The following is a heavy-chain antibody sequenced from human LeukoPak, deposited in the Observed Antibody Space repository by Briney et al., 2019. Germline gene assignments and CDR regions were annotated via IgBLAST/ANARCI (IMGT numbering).Heavy chain of an antibody. CDR1: GFTFSSYG. Sequence: GGSLRLSCAASGFTFSSYGMHWVRRAPGKGLEWVAVISYDGSIKYYADSVKGRFTISRDNSKNTLYLQMNSLRAEDTAVYYCARGREGATTHIFDYWGQGTLVTVSS. D-gene: IGHD1-26*01. CDR2: ISYDGSIK. V-gene: IGHV3-30*03. CDR3: ARGREGATTHIFDY. J-gene: IGHJ4*02.